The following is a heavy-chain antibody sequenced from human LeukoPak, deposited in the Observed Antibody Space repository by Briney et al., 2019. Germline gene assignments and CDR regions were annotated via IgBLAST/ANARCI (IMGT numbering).Heavy chain of an antibody. V-gene: IGHV4-59*01. CDR1: GGSISSYY. D-gene: IGHD2-21*02. Sequence: SETLSLTCTVSGGSISSYYWSRIRQPPGKGLEWIGYIYYSGSTNYNPSLKSRVTISVDTSKNQFSLKLSSVTAADTAVYYCARETRGGGDLYYYYGMDVWGQGTTVTVSS. CDR3: ARETRGGGDLYYYYGMDV. J-gene: IGHJ6*02. CDR2: IYYSGST.